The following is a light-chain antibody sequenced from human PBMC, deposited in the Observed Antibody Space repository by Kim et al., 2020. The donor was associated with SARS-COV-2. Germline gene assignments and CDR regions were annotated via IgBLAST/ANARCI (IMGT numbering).Light chain of an antibody. V-gene: IGLV3-9*01. CDR3: HVWDSNTAV. CDR1: SIGAKS. Sequence: SYELTQPLSESVALGQTARITCGGSSIGAKSVHWYQQKPGQAPVLVIYRDRNRPSGLPERFSGPHSGNTATLTISRAQAGDEADYYCHVWDSNTAVFGGG. J-gene: IGLJ3*02. CDR2: RDR.